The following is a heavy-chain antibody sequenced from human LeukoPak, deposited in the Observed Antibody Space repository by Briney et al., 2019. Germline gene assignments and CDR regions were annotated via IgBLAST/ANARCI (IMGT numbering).Heavy chain of an antibody. D-gene: IGHD3-22*01. CDR2: ITSSSSYI. Sequence: PGGSLSLSCAASGFTFSSYSMNWVRQAPGKGLEWVSSITSSSSYIYYADSVKGRFTISRDNAKNSLYLQMNSLRAEDTAVYYCARHVVAVGFDYWGQGTLVTVSS. J-gene: IGHJ4*02. V-gene: IGHV3-21*01. CDR3: ARHVVAVGFDY. CDR1: GFTFSSYS.